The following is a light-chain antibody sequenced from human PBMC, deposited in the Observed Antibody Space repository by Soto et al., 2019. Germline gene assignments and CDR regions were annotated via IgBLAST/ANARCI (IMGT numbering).Light chain of an antibody. Sequence: DIQMTQSPSSLSASVGDRVTLTCRASQTISNYVSWYQQKPGKAPKCLIYAASTLQSGVPSRFSGSGSGTDFPLSIDSLQPEDFATYYCQQSYSSPRTFGQGTKVELK. CDR1: QTISNY. CDR3: QQSYSSPRT. J-gene: IGKJ1*01. CDR2: AAS. V-gene: IGKV1-39*01.